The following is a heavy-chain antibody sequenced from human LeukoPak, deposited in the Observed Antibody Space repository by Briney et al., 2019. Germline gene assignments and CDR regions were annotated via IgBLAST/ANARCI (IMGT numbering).Heavy chain of an antibody. CDR1: GGSISSYY. CDR3: ARQVPTNNWFDP. Sequence: PSGTLSLTCTVSGGSISSYYWSWIRQPPGKGLEWIGYIYTSGSTNYNPSLKSRVTISVDTSKNQFSLKLSSVTAADTAVYYCARQVPTNNWFDPWGQGTLVTVSS. V-gene: IGHV4-4*09. J-gene: IGHJ5*02. CDR2: IYTSGST. D-gene: IGHD5-24*01.